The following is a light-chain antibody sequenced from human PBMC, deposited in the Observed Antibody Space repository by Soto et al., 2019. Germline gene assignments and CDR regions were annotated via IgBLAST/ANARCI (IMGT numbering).Light chain of an antibody. J-gene: IGKJ5*01. CDR3: QQRSDWVT. CDR1: QSVSTY. Sequence: EIVLTRSPATLSLSPGERATLSCRASQSVSTYLAWYQVKPGQAPRLLIYDASNRATGIPARFSGSGSGTDFTLTISSLEPEDFAVYYCQQRSDWVTFGQGTRLEIK. V-gene: IGKV3-11*01. CDR2: DAS.